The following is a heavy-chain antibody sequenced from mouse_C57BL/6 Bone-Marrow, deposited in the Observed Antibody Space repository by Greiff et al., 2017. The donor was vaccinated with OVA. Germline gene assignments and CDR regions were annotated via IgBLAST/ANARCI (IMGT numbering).Heavy chain of an antibody. V-gene: IGHV1-82*01. CDR1: GYAFSSSW. J-gene: IGHJ2*01. D-gene: IGHD1-1*02. Sequence: VQLQQSGPELVKPGASVKISCKASGYAFSSSWMNWVKQRPGKGLEWIGRIYPGDGDTNYNGKFKGKATLTADKSSSTAYMQLSSLTSEDSAVYFCLGSYRFDYWGQGTTLTVSS. CDR2: IYPGDGDT. CDR3: LGSYRFDY.